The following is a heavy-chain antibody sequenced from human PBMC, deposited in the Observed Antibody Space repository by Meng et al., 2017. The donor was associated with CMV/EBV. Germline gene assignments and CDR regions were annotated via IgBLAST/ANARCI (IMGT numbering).Heavy chain of an antibody. J-gene: IGHJ5*02. CDR1: TDYY. V-gene: IGHV1-2*02. CDR2: INPNSGGT. Sequence: TDYYMHWGRRAPGQGLEWMGWINPNSGGTNYAQKFQGRVTMTGDTSISTAYMELSRLRSDDTAVYYCAREALSTIFGVSRPYNWFDPWGQGTLVTVSS. D-gene: IGHD3-3*02. CDR3: AREALSTIFGVSRPYNWFDP.